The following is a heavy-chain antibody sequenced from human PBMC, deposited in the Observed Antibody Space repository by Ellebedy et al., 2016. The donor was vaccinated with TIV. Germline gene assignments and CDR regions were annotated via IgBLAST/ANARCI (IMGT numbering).Heavy chain of an antibody. Sequence: GGSLRLXXAASGFTFSTYAMSWVRQAPGKGLELVSGISGSGGSTYYADSVKGRFTISRDNSKNTVSLQMNSLRADDTAVYYCATRGSGHYWGQGTPVTVSS. D-gene: IGHD3-10*01. CDR3: ATRGSGHY. V-gene: IGHV3-23*01. CDR2: ISGSGGST. J-gene: IGHJ4*02. CDR1: GFTFSTYA.